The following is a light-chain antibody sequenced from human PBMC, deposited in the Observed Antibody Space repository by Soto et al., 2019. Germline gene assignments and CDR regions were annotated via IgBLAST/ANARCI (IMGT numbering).Light chain of an antibody. J-gene: IGKJ1*01. CDR3: EHYNNWPRT. CDR2: DAS. CDR1: QSVSSSY. Sequence: EIVMTQSPATLSVSPGERATLSCRASQSVSSSYLAWYQQRPGQAPRLLIYDASNRATGIPARFSGSGSGTEFTLTISNLQSEDFAVYYCEHYNNWPRTFGQGTKVDI. V-gene: IGKV3D-15*01.